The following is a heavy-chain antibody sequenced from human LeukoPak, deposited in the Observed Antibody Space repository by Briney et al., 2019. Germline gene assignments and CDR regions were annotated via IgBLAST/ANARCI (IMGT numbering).Heavy chain of an antibody. D-gene: IGHD2-2*01. CDR2: IYYSGST. CDR3: ARDCSSTSCLDY. Sequence: SETLSLTCIVSGGSISSYYWSWIRHPPGKGLEWVGYIYYSGSTNYSPSLKSRVTISVDTSKNQFSLKLSSVTAADTAVYYCARDCSSTSCLDYGGRGTLVTVFS. CDR1: GGSISSYY. V-gene: IGHV4-59*01. J-gene: IGHJ4*02.